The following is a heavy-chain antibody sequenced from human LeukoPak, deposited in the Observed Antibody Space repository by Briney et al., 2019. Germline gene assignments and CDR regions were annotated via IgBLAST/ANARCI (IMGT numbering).Heavy chain of an antibody. CDR1: GGSISSGGYS. D-gene: IGHD1-26*01. Sequence: SETLSLTCAVSGGSISSGGYSWSWIRQPPGKGLEWIGYIYHSGSTYYNPSLKSRVTISVDRSKNQFSLKLSSVTAADTAVYYCARGKSGSYLTRGYFDYWGQGTLVTVSS. CDR3: ARGKSGSYLTRGYFDY. CDR2: IYHSGST. V-gene: IGHV4-30-2*01. J-gene: IGHJ4*02.